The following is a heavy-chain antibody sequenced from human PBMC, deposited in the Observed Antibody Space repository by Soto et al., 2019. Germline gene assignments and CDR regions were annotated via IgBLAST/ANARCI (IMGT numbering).Heavy chain of an antibody. D-gene: IGHD1-7*01. V-gene: IGHV4-4*07. Sequence: SETLSLTCTVSGAYVSDFSWIWIRQPAGKGLEWIGRITVNRITQYTPSFRSRVTMSMDTSRNQFSLNLQSATAADTALYYCARESGENWTYEAHWGQGTLVTVSS. CDR2: ITVNRIT. CDR3: ARESGENWTYEAH. J-gene: IGHJ1*01. CDR1: GAYVSDFS.